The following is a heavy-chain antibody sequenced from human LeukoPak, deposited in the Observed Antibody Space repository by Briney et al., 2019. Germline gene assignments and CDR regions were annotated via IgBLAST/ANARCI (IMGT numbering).Heavy chain of an antibody. CDR1: GGTFSSYA. CDR2: INPSGGST. CDR3: ARAFIVGAIPFDY. D-gene: IGHD1-26*01. Sequence: GASVKVSCKASGGTFSSYAISWVRQAPGQGLEWMGIINPSGGSTSYAQKFQGRVTMTRDTSTSTVYMELSSLRSEDTAVYYCARAFIVGAIPFDYWGQGTLVTVSS. V-gene: IGHV1-46*01. J-gene: IGHJ4*02.